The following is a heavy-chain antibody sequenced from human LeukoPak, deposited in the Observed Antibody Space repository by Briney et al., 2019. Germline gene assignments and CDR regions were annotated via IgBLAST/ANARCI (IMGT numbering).Heavy chain of an antibody. D-gene: IGHD2-2*01. J-gene: IGHJ4*02. CDR2: ISSNGGST. CDR3: AREGGYCSSTSCYHYFDY. CDR1: GFTFSSYA. V-gene: IGHV3-64*01. Sequence: GGSLRLSCAASGFTFSSYAMHWVRQAPGKGLEYVSAISSNGGSTYYANSVKGRFTISRDNSKNTLYLQMGSLRAEDMAMYYCAREGGYCSSTSCYHYFDYWGQGTLVTVSS.